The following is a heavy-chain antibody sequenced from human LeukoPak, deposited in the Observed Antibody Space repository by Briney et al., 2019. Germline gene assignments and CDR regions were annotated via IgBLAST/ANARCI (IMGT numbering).Heavy chain of an antibody. CDR1: GDSISSYF. D-gene: IGHD2-15*01. V-gene: IGHV4-59*01. CDR2: FNDSGSA. Sequence: PSETLSLTCTASGDSISSYFLSWIRQPPGKGLEWIGYFNDSGSANYNPSLKSRITMSVDTSKNQFSLKLRSVTAADTAVYYCARDSPSVDTATPRGFDPRGQGTLVTVSS. J-gene: IGHJ5*02. CDR3: ARDSPSVDTATPRGFDP.